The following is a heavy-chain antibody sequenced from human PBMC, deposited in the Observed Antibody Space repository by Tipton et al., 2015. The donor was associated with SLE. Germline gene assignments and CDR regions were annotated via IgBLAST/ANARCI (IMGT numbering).Heavy chain of an antibody. D-gene: IGHD4/OR15-4a*01. CDR2: IKGDGSEE. V-gene: IGHV3-7*01. CDR3: GANIPPHYPAF. Sequence: LTCAASGFIFSSTWMTWVRQAPGKGLEWVANIKGDGSEEHYVDSVKGRFTISRDNAENSVYLEMSSLKAEDTALYYCGANIPPHYPAFWGQGTLVTVSS. CDR1: GFIFSSTW. J-gene: IGHJ4*02.